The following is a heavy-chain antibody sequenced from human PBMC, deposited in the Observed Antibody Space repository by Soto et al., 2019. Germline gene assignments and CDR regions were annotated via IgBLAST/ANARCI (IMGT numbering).Heavy chain of an antibody. J-gene: IGHJ4*02. V-gene: IGHV3-7*03. CDR1: GFTFGNYW. CDR2: IKVDGSEK. D-gene: IGHD3-10*01. CDR3: ARDRGWQTFDY. Sequence: EVQLAESGGGLVQPGGSLRLSCAASGFTFGNYWMTWVRQAPGKELERVANIKVDGSEKYYVDSVKGRFIISRDNAKNSLYLQMNSLGAEDTAVYYCARDRGWQTFDYWGQGTLVTVSS.